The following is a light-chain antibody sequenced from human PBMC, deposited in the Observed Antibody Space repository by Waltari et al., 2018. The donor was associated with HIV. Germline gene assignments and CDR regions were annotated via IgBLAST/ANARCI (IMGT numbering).Light chain of an antibody. J-gene: IGKJ2*01. V-gene: IGKV1-NL1*01. CDR3: QQYYSIPNT. CDR1: QPISNS. Sequence: DVHMTQSPSSLSASVGDRVTITCRASQPISNSLAWYQQKPGKAPKPRFSGSGSGTDYTLTISSLQPEDFASYYCQQYYSIPNTFGQGTKLEIK.